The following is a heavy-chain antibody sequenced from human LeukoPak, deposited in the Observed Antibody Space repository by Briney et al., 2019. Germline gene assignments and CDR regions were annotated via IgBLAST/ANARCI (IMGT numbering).Heavy chain of an antibody. D-gene: IGHD2-21*02. J-gene: IGHJ4*02. CDR1: GGSFSGYY. V-gene: IGHV4-34*01. CDR3: ARGRTHIVVVTARFDY. CDR2: INHSGST. Sequence: SETLSLTCAVYGGSFSGYYWSWTRQPPGKGLEWIGEINHSGSTNYNPSLKSRVTISVDTSKNQFSLKLSSVTAADTAVYYCARGRTHIVVVTARFDYWGQGTLVTVSS.